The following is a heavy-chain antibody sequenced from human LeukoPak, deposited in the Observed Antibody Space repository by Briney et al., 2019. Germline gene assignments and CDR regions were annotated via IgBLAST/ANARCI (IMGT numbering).Heavy chain of an antibody. D-gene: IGHD3-22*01. Sequence: SETLSLTCTVSGDSVTTYYWSWIRQPPGKGLEWLGYVYYSGSATYNPSLKSRVTISVDTSKNQFSLKLSSVTAADTAVYYCARAGYDSSGYSTYYFDYWGQGTLVTVSS. CDR2: VYYSGSA. CDR1: GDSVTTYY. V-gene: IGHV4-59*02. J-gene: IGHJ4*02. CDR3: ARAGYDSSGYSTYYFDY.